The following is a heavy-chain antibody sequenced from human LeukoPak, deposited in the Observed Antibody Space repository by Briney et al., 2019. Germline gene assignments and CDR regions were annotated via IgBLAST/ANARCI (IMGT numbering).Heavy chain of an antibody. CDR2: IDSSSYI. CDR1: GFTFSRYS. Sequence: GGSLRLSCAASGFTFSRYSMNWVRQAPGKGLEWVSSIDSSSYIYYADSVRGRFTISRDNAKNSLYLQMNSLRAEDTAVYYCARDHVLLWFGELHYYYYGMDVWGQGTTVTVSS. J-gene: IGHJ6*02. CDR3: ARDHVLLWFGELHYYYYGMDV. V-gene: IGHV3-21*01. D-gene: IGHD3-10*01.